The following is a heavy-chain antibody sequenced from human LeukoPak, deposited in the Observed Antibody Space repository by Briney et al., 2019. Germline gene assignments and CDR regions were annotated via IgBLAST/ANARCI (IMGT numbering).Heavy chain of an antibody. Sequence: PSETLSLTCTVSGGSISSYYWSWIRQPPGKGLEWIVYIYYSGSTNYNPSLKSRVTISVDTSKNQFSLKLSSVTAADTAVYYCATYYYGSGSPADDAFDIWGQGTMVTVSS. D-gene: IGHD3-10*01. CDR1: GGSISSYY. CDR2: IYYSGST. CDR3: ATYYYGSGSPADDAFDI. V-gene: IGHV4-59*01. J-gene: IGHJ3*02.